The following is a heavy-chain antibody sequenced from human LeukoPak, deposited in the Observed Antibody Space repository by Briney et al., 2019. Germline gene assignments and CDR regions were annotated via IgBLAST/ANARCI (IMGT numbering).Heavy chain of an antibody. CDR1: GFTFTNYA. J-gene: IGHJ4*02. CDR2: ICYGGETT. Sequence: PGGSLRLSCAASGFTFTNYAMYWVRQAPGKGLEWVSSICYGGETTYYADSVRGRFTLSRDISKHTLFLQMNSLRAEDTAVFYCAKRVAVAGNTGKGYDYWGQGTLVTVSS. D-gene: IGHD2-15*01. V-gene: IGHV3-23*01. CDR3: AKRVAVAGNTGKGYDY.